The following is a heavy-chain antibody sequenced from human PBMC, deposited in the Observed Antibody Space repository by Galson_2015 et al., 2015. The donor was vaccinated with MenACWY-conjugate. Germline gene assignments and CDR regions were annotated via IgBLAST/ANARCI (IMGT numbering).Heavy chain of an antibody. CDR3: ASCDCSGGSCKHPCRIFDY. J-gene: IGHJ4*02. Sequence: SLRLSCAASGFTFSSYGMHWVRQAPGKGLEWVALIWYDGRTKYYADSVKGRFTISRDNSKNTVYLQMNSLRAEDTAMYYCASCDCSGGSCKHPCRIFDYWGQGTLVTVSS. CDR1: GFTFSSYG. CDR2: IWYDGRTK. D-gene: IGHD2-15*01. V-gene: IGHV3-33*01.